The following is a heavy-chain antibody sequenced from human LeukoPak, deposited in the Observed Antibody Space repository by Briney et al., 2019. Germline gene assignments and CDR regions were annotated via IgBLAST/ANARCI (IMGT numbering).Heavy chain of an antibody. D-gene: IGHD3-22*01. CDR3: ARAGTRYDSSGYHNNWFDP. CDR2: ISYDGSNK. Sequence: GRSLRLSCAASGFTFSSYAMHWVRQAPGKVLEWVAVISYDGSNKYYADSVKGRFTISRDNSKNTLYLQMNSLRAEDTAVYYCARAGTRYDSSGYHNNWFDPWGQGTLVTVSS. CDR1: GFTFSSYA. J-gene: IGHJ5*02. V-gene: IGHV3-30-3*01.